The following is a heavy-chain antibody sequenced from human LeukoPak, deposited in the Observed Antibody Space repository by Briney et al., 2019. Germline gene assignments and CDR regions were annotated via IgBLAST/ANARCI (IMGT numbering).Heavy chain of an antibody. D-gene: IGHD6-13*01. CDR3: ARYGIAAAKFDY. CDR2: IYHSGST. CDR1: GYSISSGYY. Sequence: SGTLSLTCTVSGYSISSGYYWGWIRQPPGKWLEWIGSIYHSGSTYYNPSLKSRVTISVDTSKNQFSLKLSSVTAADTAVYYCARYGIAAAKFDYWGQGTLVTVSS. V-gene: IGHV4-38-2*02. J-gene: IGHJ4*02.